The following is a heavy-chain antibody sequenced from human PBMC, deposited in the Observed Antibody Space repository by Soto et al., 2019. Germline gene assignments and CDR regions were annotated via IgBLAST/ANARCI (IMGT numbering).Heavy chain of an antibody. V-gene: IGHV4-34*01. D-gene: IGHD2-2*01. CDR2: INHSGST. CDR1: GGSFSGYY. J-gene: IGHJ5*02. Sequence: SETLSLTCAVYGGSFSGYYWGWIRQPPGKGLEWIGEINHSGSTNYNPSLKSRVTISVDTSKNQFSLKLSSVTAADTAVYYCARGFVVVPAAMGGRWFDPWGQGTLVTVSS. CDR3: ARGFVVVPAAMGGRWFDP.